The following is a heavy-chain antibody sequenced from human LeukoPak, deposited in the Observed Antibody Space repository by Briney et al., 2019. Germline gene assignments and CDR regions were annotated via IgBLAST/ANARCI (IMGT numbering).Heavy chain of an antibody. CDR3: ARHSSSFWDY. CDR2: ISYDGNNK. CDR1: GFTFSSYA. D-gene: IGHD6-6*01. V-gene: IGHV3-30-3*01. Sequence: GRSLRLSCAASGFTFSSYAMHWVRQAPGKGLEWVAVISYDGNNKYYADSVKGRFTISRDNSKNTLYLQMNSLRAEDTAVYYCARHSSSFWDYWGQGTLVTVSS. J-gene: IGHJ4*02.